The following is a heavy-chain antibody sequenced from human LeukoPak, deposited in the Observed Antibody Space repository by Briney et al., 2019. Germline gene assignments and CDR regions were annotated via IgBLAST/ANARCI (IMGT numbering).Heavy chain of an antibody. CDR2: IYYSGST. D-gene: IGHD3-3*01. J-gene: IGHJ5*02. CDR3: ARHLAPYTYYDFWSGYYNNWFDP. CDR1: GGSISSSSYY. V-gene: IGHV4-39*01. Sequence: PSETLSLTCTVSGGSISSSSYYWGWIRQPPGKGLEWIGSIYYSGSTYYNPSLKSRVTISVDTSKNQFSLKLSSVTAADTAVYYCARHLAPYTYYDFWSGYYNNWFDPWGQGTLLTVSS.